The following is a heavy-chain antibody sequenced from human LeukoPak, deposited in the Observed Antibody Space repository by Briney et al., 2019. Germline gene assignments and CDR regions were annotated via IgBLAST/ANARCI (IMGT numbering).Heavy chain of an antibody. CDR3: AKSGNLDRYCSSTSCYRFDY. J-gene: IGHJ4*02. D-gene: IGHD2-2*01. Sequence: GGSLRLSCAASRFTFSSYAMSWVRQAPGKGLDRVSGISGSGGSTYYADSVKCRFTISRDNSKSTLYLQMNTLRVEDTAVYYCAKSGNLDRYCSSTSCYRFDYWGQGTLVTVSS. CDR1: RFTFSSYA. V-gene: IGHV3-23*01. CDR2: ISGSGGST.